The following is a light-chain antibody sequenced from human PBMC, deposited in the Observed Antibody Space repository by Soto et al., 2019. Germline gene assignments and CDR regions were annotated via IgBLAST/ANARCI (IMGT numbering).Light chain of an antibody. J-gene: IGKJ4*01. CDR1: QSVSSSY. CDR3: QQHDSSPPRLT. Sequence: EIVLTQSPGTLSLSPGERATLSCRASQSVSSSYLAWYQQKPGQAPRLLIYGASSRPTGIPDRFSGSGSGTDFTLTISRLEPEDFAVYYCQQHDSSPPRLTFGGGTKVEIK. CDR2: GAS. V-gene: IGKV3-20*01.